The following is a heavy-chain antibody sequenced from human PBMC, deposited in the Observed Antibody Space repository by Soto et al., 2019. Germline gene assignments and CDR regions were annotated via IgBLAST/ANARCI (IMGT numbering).Heavy chain of an antibody. Sequence: ESLKISCKGSGYSFTSYWISWVRQIPGKGPEWMRTIVPSGSYTNYSPSFQSHVTISGDKSSNTAYLQWSSLKASDSAMYYCARHMSADWRYGMDVWGQGTTVTVSS. V-gene: IGHV5-10-1*01. J-gene: IGHJ6*02. CDR2: IVPSGSYT. D-gene: IGHD3-9*01. CDR1: GYSFTSYW. CDR3: ARHMSADWRYGMDV.